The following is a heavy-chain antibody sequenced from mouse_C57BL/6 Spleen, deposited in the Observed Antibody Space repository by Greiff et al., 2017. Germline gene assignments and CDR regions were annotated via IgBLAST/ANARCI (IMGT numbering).Heavy chain of an antibody. CDR3: ARHNYGITLMDY. D-gene: IGHD1-1*01. J-gene: IGHJ4*01. CDR2: IWSGGST. Sequence: VQLQQSGPGLVQPSQSLSITCTVSGFSLTSYGVHWVRQSPGKGLEWLGVIWSGGSTDYNAAFISRLSISKDNSKSQVFFKKNSLQADDTAIYYCARHNYGITLMDYWGQGTSDTVSS. CDR1: GFSLTSYG. V-gene: IGHV2-2*01.